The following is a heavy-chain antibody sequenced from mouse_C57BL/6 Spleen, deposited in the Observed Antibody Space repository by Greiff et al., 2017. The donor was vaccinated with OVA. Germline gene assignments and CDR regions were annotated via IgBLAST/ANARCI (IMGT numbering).Heavy chain of an antibody. J-gene: IGHJ4*01. CDR2: IYPSDSET. CDR1: GYTFTSYW. Sequence: QVQLQQPGAELVRPGSSVKLSCKASGYTFTSYWMDWVKQRPGQGLEWIGNIYPSDSETHYTQKFKDKATLTVDTSPSTAYMQLSSLTSEDSAVYYVARERYYGSSYAMDYWGQGTSVTVSA. V-gene: IGHV1-61*01. CDR3: ARERYYGSSYAMDY. D-gene: IGHD1-1*01.